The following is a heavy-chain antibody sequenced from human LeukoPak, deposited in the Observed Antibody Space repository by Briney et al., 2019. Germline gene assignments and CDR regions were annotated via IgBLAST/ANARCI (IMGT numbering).Heavy chain of an antibody. CDR3: ARLGLYYYGMDV. V-gene: IGHV3-66*01. Sequence: GGSLRLSCAAYGFTVSSNYMSWVRQAPGKGLEWVSVIYSGGSTYYADSVKGRFTISRDNSKNTLYLQMNSLRAEDTAVYYCARLGLYYYGMDVWGQGTTVTVSS. D-gene: IGHD3-16*01. CDR2: IYSGGST. J-gene: IGHJ6*02. CDR1: GFTVSSNY.